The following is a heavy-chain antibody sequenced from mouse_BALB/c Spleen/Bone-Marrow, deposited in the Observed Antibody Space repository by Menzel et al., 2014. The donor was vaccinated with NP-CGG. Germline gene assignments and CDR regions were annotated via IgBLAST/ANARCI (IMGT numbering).Heavy chain of an antibody. D-gene: IGHD2-4*01. CDR3: ARQRDYDYFDH. CDR2: ISSGGSYT. CDR1: GFTFSNYG. Sequence: EVQGVESGGDLVKPGGSLKLSCAASGFTFSNYGMSWVRQTPDKRLEWVATISSGGSYTYYPDSVKGRFTISRDNAKNTLYLQMSSLKSEDTAMYYCARQRDYDYFDHWGQGTTLTVSS. V-gene: IGHV5-6*01. J-gene: IGHJ2*01.